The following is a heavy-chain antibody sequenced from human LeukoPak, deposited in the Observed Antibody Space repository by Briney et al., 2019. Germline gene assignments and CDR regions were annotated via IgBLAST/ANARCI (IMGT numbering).Heavy chain of an antibody. CDR3: ARDLRIVGSTSYLDL. CDR2: ISSSSSTI. Sequence: GGSLRLSCAASGFTFSSYSMNWVRQAPGKGLEWVSYISSSSSTIYYADSVKGRFTISRDNAKNSLYLQMNSVRAEDTAVYYCARDLRIVGSTSYLDLWGQGSLVIVSS. D-gene: IGHD2-2*01. J-gene: IGHJ5*02. V-gene: IGHV3-48*04. CDR1: GFTFSSYS.